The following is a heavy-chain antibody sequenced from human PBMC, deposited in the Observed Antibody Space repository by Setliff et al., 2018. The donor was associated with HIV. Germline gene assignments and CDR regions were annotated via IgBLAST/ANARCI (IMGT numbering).Heavy chain of an antibody. CDR3: TADFLFSWLGI. CDR2: IKDKANGEAI. V-gene: IGHV3-15*01. J-gene: IGHJ3*02. CDR1: GGSISSYY. Sequence: ETLSLTCTVSGGSISSYYWSWIRQPPGKGLEWIGRIKDKANGEAIDYSGHLKGRFSISREDSKHMTFLEMDDLRVEDTAVYYCTADFLFSWLGIWGQGTVVTVSS. D-gene: IGHD5-12*01.